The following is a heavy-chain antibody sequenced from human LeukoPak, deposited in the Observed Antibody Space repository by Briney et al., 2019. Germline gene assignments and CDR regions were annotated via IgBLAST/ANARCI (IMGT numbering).Heavy chain of an antibody. CDR1: GYTFTGYY. CDR3: ARMGYCSGGSCYSTSWDY. D-gene: IGHD2-15*01. V-gene: IGHV1-46*01. CDR2: INPSGGST. J-gene: IGHJ4*02. Sequence: ASVKVSCKASGYTFTGYYMHWVRQAPGQGLEWMGIINPSGGSTSYAQKFQGRVTMTRDMSTSTVYMELSSLRSEDTAVYYCARMGYCSGGSCYSTSWDYWGQGTLVTVSS.